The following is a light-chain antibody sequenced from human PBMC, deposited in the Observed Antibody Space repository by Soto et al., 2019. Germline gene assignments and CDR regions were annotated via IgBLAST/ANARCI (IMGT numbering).Light chain of an antibody. CDR2: DDN. CDR3: ATWDDSLEDPVV. V-gene: IGLV1-44*01. J-gene: IGLJ2*01. CDR1: SANIGEKT. Sequence: QSVLTQPPSASGTPGQRVTISCSGGSANIGEKTVSWYQQFPGTAPTLLIYDDNQRPSGVPDRFSGSKSGTSVSLAISGLRSDDESTYYCATWDDSLEDPVVFGGGTKLTVL.